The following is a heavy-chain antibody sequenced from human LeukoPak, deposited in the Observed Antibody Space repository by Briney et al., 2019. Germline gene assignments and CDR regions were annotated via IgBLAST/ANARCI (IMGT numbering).Heavy chain of an antibody. CDR3: AKDRQMEQWLVPTPFDY. Sequence: PGGSLRLSCAASGFTFSSYAMSWVRQAPGKGLEWVSAISGSGGSTYYADSVKGRFTISRDNSKNTLYLQMNSLRAEDTAVYYCAKDRQMEQWLVPTPFDYWGQGTLVTVSS. J-gene: IGHJ4*02. V-gene: IGHV3-23*01. CDR2: ISGSGGST. CDR1: GFTFSSYA. D-gene: IGHD6-19*01.